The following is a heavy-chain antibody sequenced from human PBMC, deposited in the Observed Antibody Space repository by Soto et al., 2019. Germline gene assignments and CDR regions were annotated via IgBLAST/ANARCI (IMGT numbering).Heavy chain of an antibody. CDR2: IIPILGIA. V-gene: IGHV1-69*08. CDR1: GGTFSSYT. CDR3: TRDRGRSSSTSCYQHY. J-gene: IGHJ4*02. Sequence: QVQLVQSGAEVKKPGSSVKVSCKASGGTFSSYTISWVRQAPGQGLEWMGRIIPILGIANYAQRFQGRVTITADKSTSTAYMELSSLRSEDTAVYYSTRDRGRSSSTSCYQHYWGQGTLVTVSS. D-gene: IGHD2-2*01.